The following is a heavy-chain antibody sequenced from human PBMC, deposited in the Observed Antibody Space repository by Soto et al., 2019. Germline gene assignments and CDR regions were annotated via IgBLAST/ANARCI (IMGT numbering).Heavy chain of an antibody. V-gene: IGHV5-51*01. CDR3: ASGSAMGYYDSSGYPGGRDAFDI. CDR2: IYPGDSDT. D-gene: IGHD3-22*01. CDR1: GYSFTSYW. Sequence: GESLKISCKGSGYSFTSYWIGWVCQMPGKGLEWMGIIYPGDSDTRYSPSFQGQVTISADKSISTAYLQWSSLKASDTAMYYCASGSAMGYYDSSGYPGGRDAFDIWGQGTMVTVSS. J-gene: IGHJ3*02.